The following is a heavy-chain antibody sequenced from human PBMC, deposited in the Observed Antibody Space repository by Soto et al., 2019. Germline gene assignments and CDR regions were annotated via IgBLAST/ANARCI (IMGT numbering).Heavy chain of an antibody. V-gene: IGHV3-13*01. D-gene: IGHD3-10*01. CDR1: GFTFSSYD. J-gene: IGHJ4*02. CDR3: ARGYYGSSRDGVQFDY. CDR2: IGTAGDT. Sequence: EVQLVESGGGLVQPGGALRLSCAASGFTFSSYDMHWVRQATGKGLEWVSAIGTAGDTYYPGSVKGRFTISRENAKNSLYRQMNSLRAGDTAVYYCARGYYGSSRDGVQFDYWGQGTLVTVSS.